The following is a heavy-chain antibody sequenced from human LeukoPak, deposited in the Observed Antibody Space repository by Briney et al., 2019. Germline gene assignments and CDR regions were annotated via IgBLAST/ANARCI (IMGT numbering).Heavy chain of an antibody. CDR3: AKSGGYGLIDY. CDR2: IYSSGST. J-gene: IGHJ4*02. CDR1: GASISGSGYY. D-gene: IGHD1-26*01. Sequence: SETLSLTCTVSGASISGSGYYWGWIRQPPGKGLEWIGNIYSSGSTYYNASLQSRVTISIDTSKNQFSLRLNSVTAADTAMYYCAKSGGYGLIDYWGRGTLVTVSS. V-gene: IGHV4-39*01.